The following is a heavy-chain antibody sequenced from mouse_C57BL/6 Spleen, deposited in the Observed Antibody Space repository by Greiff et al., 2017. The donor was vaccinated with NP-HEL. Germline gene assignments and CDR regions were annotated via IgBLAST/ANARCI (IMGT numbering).Heavy chain of an antibody. D-gene: IGHD2-3*01. V-gene: IGHV1-52*01. CDR1: GYTFTSYW. CDR2: IDPSGSDT. J-gene: IGHJ4*01. CDR3: ARYDGYAMDY. Sequence: QVQLQQPGAELVRPGSSVKLSCKASGYTFTSYWMHWVKQRPIQGLEWIGNIDPSGSDTYYNQKFKDKATLTVDKSSSTAYMQLSSLTSEDSAVYYCARYDGYAMDYWGQGTSVTVSS.